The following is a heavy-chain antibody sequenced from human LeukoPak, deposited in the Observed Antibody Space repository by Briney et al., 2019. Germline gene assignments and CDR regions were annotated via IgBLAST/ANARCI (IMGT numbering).Heavy chain of an antibody. CDR1: GGCISSGSYY. J-gene: IGHJ4*02. D-gene: IGHD3-22*01. CDR3: ARVTTGGYYNC. V-gene: IGHV4-61*02. CDR2: IYTSGST. Sequence: SQTLSLTCTVSGGCISSGSYYWSWIRQPAGKGLEWIGRIYTSGSTNYNPSLKSRVTISVDTSKNQFSLKLSSVTAADTAVYYCARVTTGGYYNCWGQGTLVTVSS.